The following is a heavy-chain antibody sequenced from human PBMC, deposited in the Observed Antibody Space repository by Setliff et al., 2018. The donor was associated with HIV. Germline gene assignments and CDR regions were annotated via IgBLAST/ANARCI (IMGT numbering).Heavy chain of an antibody. D-gene: IGHD2-2*01. CDR1: GGSISSTGYY. V-gene: IGHV4-39*07. CDR2: IYYSGRT. J-gene: IGHJ4*01. Sequence: SETLSLTCTVSGGSISSTGYYWGWIRQPPGKGLEWIGSIYYSGRTNYNPSLKSRVTISLDTSKNQFSLKLRSVTAADTAVYYCARAPLGDIVVVPAHFDSWGQGTLVTVS. CDR3: ARAPLGDIVVVPAHFDS.